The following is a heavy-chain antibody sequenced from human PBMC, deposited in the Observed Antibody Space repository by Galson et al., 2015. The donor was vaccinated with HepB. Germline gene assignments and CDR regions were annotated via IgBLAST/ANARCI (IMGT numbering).Heavy chain of an antibody. CDR1: GYSFTSYW. J-gene: IGHJ4*02. V-gene: IGHV5-10-1*01. D-gene: IGHD3-22*01. Sequence: QSGAEVKKPGESLRISCKGSGYSFTSYWISWVRQMPGKGLEWMGRIDPSDSYTNYSPSFQGHVTISADKSISTAYLQWSSLKASDTAMYYCASGSYYDSSGYSSVDYWGQGTLVTVSS. CDR3: ASGSYYDSSGYSSVDY. CDR2: IDPSDSYT.